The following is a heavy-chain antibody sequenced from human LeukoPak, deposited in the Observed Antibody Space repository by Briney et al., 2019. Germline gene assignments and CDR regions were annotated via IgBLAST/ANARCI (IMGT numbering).Heavy chain of an antibody. D-gene: IGHD5-12*01. CDR2: ISGSGGST. J-gene: IGHJ6*02. CDR1: GFTFSSYA. Sequence: GGSLRLSCAASGFTFSSYAMSWVRQAPGKGLEWVSTISGSGGSTYYADSVKGRFTISRDNSKNTLYLQMNSLRAEGTGVYYCAKGGEMATIMNYYYYYGMDVGGQGTTVTVSS. V-gene: IGHV3-23*01. CDR3: AKGGEMATIMNYYYYYGMDV.